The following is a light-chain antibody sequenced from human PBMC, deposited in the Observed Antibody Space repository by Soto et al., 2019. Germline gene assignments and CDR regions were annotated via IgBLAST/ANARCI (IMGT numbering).Light chain of an antibody. CDR1: SSDGGNNNY. Sequence: QSALTQPASVSGSPGQSITISCTGTSSDGGNNNYVSWYQHNPGRAPKVMICDVTNRPSGVSNRFSGSKSGNTASLTIFGLQAEDEAYYYCSSFTSSSDVFGTGTKLTVL. V-gene: IGLV2-14*03. CDR3: SSFTSSSDV. CDR2: DVT. J-gene: IGLJ1*01.